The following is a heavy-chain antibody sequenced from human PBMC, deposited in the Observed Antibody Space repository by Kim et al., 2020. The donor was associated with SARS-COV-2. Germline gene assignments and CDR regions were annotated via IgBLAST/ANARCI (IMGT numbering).Heavy chain of an antibody. D-gene: IGHD1-26*01. CDR1: GFTFSSYG. J-gene: IGHJ6*02. CDR3: AKIGPQPGGYYYYGMDV. CDR2: ISYDGSNK. V-gene: IGHV3-30*18. Sequence: GGSLRLSCAASGFTFSSYGMHWVRQAPGKGLEWVAVISYDGSNKYYADSVKGRFTISRDNSKNTLYLQMNSLRAEDTAVYYCAKIGPQPGGYYYYGMDVWGQGTTVTVSS.